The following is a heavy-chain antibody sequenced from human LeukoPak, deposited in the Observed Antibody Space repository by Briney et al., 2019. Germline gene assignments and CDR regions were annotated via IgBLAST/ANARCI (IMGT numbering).Heavy chain of an antibody. CDR1: GYTFTSYD. D-gene: IGHD5-12*01. Sequence: ASVKVSCRASGYTFTSYDINWVRQATGQGLEWMGWMNPNSGNTDYAQRFQGRVTMTRNTSISTAYMELSSLRSEDTAVYYCARGVATDAFDIWGQGTMVTVSS. CDR3: ARGVATDAFDI. CDR2: MNPNSGNT. V-gene: IGHV1-8*01. J-gene: IGHJ3*02.